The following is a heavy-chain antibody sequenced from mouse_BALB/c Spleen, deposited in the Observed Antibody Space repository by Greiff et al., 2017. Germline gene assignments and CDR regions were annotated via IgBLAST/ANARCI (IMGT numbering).Heavy chain of an antibody. D-gene: IGHD3-3*01. CDR2: ISSGGGST. J-gene: IGHJ3*01. CDR1: GFAFSSYD. V-gene: IGHV5-12-1*01. CDR3: ARGGREFAY. Sequence: DVKLVESGGGLVKPGGSLKLSCAASGFAFSSYDMSWVRQTPEKRLEWVAYISSGGGSTYYPDTVKGRFTISRDNAKNTLYLQMSSLKSEDTAMYYCARGGREFAYWGQGTLVTVSA.